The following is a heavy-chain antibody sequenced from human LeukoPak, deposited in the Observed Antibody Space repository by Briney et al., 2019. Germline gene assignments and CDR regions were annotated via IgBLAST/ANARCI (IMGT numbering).Heavy chain of an antibody. CDR1: GLTASSKY. Sequence: GGSLTLSCAASGLTASSKYMSWVRQAAGKGLDWVSLIYSGSSTYNPDSVEGRFTISRDKSKNTLYLQMSSLRVEDTAVYYCAMGAIVATIDYWGQGTLVTVSS. J-gene: IGHJ4*02. CDR2: IYSGSST. V-gene: IGHV3-66*01. D-gene: IGHD5-12*01. CDR3: AMGAIVATIDY.